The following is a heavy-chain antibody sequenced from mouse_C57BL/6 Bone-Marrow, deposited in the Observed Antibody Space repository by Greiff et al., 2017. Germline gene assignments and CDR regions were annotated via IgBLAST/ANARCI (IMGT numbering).Heavy chain of an antibody. CDR1: GYTFTSYW. D-gene: IGHD1-1*01. CDR2: IYPGNSDT. V-gene: IGHV1-5*01. CDR3: TRIFITTVVANAMDY. Sequence: EVQLQQSGTVLARPGASVKMSCKTSGYTFTSYWMHWVKQRPGQGLEWIGAIYPGNSDTSYNQKFKGKAKLTAVTSASTAYMELSSLTNEDSAVYYCTRIFITTVVANAMDYWGQGTSGTVSS. J-gene: IGHJ4*01.